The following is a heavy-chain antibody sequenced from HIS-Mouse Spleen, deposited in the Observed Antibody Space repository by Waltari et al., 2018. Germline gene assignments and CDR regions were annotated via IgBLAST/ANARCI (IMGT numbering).Heavy chain of an antibody. Sequence: QLQLQESCPGLVKPSETLSLTCTVSGGSISSSSYYWGWIRQPPGKGLEWIGSIYYSGSTYYNPSPKSRVTISVDTSKNQCSLQLSSVTAADTAVYYCAREIPYSSSWYDWYFDLWGRGTLVTVSS. CDR2: IYYSGST. J-gene: IGHJ2*01. CDR1: GGSISSSSYY. CDR3: AREIPYSSSWYDWYFDL. D-gene: IGHD6-13*01. V-gene: IGHV4-39*07.